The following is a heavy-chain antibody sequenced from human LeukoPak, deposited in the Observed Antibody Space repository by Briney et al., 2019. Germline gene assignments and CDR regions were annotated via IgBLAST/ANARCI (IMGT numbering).Heavy chain of an antibody. CDR3: ARDGLEITMVRELSHYFDY. D-gene: IGHD3-10*01. CDR1: GFTISSYW. CDR2: IKQDGSEK. J-gene: IGHJ4*02. Sequence: GGSLRLSCAASGFTISSYWMNWVRQAPGKGLEWVANIKQDGSEKKYVDSVKGRFTISRDNAKNSLYLQMNNLRAEDTAVYYCARDGLEITMVRELSHYFDYWGQGTLVTVSS. V-gene: IGHV3-7*01.